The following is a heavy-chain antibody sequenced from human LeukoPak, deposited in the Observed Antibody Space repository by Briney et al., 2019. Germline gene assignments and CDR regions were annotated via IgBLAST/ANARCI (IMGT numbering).Heavy chain of an antibody. V-gene: IGHV4-34*01. CDR2: INHSGST. Sequence: PSETLSLTCAVYGGSFSGYYWSWIRQPPGKGLEWIGEINHSGSTNYNPSLKSRVTISVDTSKNQVSLKLTSVTAADTAVYYCTYYYTYWGQGTPVTVSS. J-gene: IGHJ4*02. CDR3: TYYYTY. D-gene: IGHD3-22*01. CDR1: GGSFSGYY.